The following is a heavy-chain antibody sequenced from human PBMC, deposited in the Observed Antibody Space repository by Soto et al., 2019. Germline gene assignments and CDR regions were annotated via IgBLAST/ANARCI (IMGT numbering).Heavy chain of an antibody. CDR3: AGGLGGSYSGSSFPRGGDDAFDI. CDR2: MNPNSGNT. D-gene: IGHD1-26*01. CDR1: GYTFTSYD. V-gene: IGHV1-8*01. Sequence: QVQLVQSGAEVKKPGASVKVSCKASGYTFTSYDINWVRQATGQGLEWMGWMNPNSGNTGYAQKFQGRVTMTRNTSISTAYMGLSSLRSEDTAVYYCAGGLGGSYSGSSFPRGGDDAFDIWGQGTMVTVSS. J-gene: IGHJ3*02.